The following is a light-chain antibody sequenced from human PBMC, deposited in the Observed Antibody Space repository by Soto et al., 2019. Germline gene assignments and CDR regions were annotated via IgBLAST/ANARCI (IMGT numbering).Light chain of an antibody. CDR2: DAS. CDR3: QQRSSWPLT. J-gene: IGKJ4*01. V-gene: IGKV3-11*01. Sequence: IVLTQSPGTLSLLPGERATLPCRASQSIGESLAWYQQKPGQAPRLLIYDASNRATGIPARFSGSGSGTDFSLTISSLEPGDFAVYYCQQRSSWPLTFGGGTKVEI. CDR1: QSIGES.